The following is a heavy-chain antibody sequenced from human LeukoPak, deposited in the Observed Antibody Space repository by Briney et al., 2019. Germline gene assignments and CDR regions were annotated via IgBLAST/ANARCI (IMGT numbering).Heavy chain of an antibody. CDR3: ARTALGVYSNYVFDY. J-gene: IGHJ4*02. D-gene: IGHD4-11*01. CDR1: GGSISSSSYY. Sequence: SETLSLTCTVSGGSISSSSYYWGWIRQPPGKGLEWIGSIYYSGSTYYNPSLKSRVTISVDTSKNQFSLKLSSVTAADTAVYYCARTALGVYSNYVFDYWGQGTLVTVSS. V-gene: IGHV4-39*01. CDR2: IYYSGST.